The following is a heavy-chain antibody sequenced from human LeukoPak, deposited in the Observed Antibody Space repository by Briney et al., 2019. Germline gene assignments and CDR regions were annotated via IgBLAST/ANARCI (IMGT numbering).Heavy chain of an antibody. J-gene: IGHJ4*02. Sequence: GESLKISWKGSGYRFTNYWISGVRQMPGKGLEWMGRIDPSDSYTSYSPSFQGHVTISADKSISTAYLQWSSLKASDTAMYFCARHIPPGIVAAGLDYWGQGTLVTVSS. D-gene: IGHD6-13*01. V-gene: IGHV5-10-1*01. CDR2: IDPSDSYT. CDR3: ARHIPPGIVAAGLDY. CDR1: GYRFTNYW.